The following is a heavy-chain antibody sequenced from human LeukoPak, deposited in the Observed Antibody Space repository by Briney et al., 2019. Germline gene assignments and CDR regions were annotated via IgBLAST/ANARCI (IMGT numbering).Heavy chain of an antibody. J-gene: IGHJ4*02. CDR2: ISGSGGST. D-gene: IGHD1-26*01. Sequence: PGGSLRLSCAASGFTFSSYGMHWVRQAPGKGLEWVSAISGSGGSTYYADSVKGRFTISRDNSKNTLYLQMNSLRAEDTAVYYCAKKGGSYYRDFDYWGQGTLVTVSS. V-gene: IGHV3-23*01. CDR3: AKKGGSYYRDFDY. CDR1: GFTFSSYG.